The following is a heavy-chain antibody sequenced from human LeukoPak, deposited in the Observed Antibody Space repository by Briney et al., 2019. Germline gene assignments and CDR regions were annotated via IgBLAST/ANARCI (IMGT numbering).Heavy chain of an antibody. J-gene: IGHJ4*02. Sequence: ASVKVSCKASGYTFTGYYMHWVRQAPGQGLEWMGWINPNSGGTYYAQKFQGRVTMTRDTSISTAYMELSWLTSDDTAVYYCARRVEDSGYNYWGQGTLVTVSS. CDR1: GYTFTGYY. D-gene: IGHD3-22*01. CDR2: INPNSGGT. CDR3: ARRVEDSGYNY. V-gene: IGHV1-2*02.